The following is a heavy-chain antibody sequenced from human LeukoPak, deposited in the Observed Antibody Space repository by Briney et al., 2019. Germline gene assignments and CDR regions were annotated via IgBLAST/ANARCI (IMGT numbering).Heavy chain of an antibody. CDR3: ATTTTIASWLDP. D-gene: IGHD2-21*01. V-gene: IGHV4-4*09. J-gene: IGHJ5*02. Sequence: SETLSLTCAVYGGSFSGYYWSWVRQPPGKGLEWIGYIYTSGSTNYNPSLKSRVTISVDTSKNQFSLKLSSVTAADTAVYYCATTTTIASWLDPWGQGTLVTVSS. CDR1: GGSFSGYY. CDR2: IYTSGST.